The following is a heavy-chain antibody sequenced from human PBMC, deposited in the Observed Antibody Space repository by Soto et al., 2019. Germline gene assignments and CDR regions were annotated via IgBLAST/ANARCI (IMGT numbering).Heavy chain of an antibody. CDR1: GFNIKKFA. D-gene: IGHD6-19*01. J-gene: IGHJ5*02. CDR3: AKADGEQWLIPHLDT. Sequence: EVQLLESGGGVVQPGGSLRLSCEASGFNIKKFAMGWVRQAPGEGLEWVSGISCCGGSTSYADSVKGRFSLARDDSKNTLYLQLNSLRVEDSARSYCAKADGEQWLIPHLDTWGQGTLVTVS. CDR2: ISCCGGST. V-gene: IGHV3-23*01.